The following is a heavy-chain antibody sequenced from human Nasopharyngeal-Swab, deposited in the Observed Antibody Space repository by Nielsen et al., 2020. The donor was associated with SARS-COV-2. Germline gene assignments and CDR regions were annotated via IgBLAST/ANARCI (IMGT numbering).Heavy chain of an antibody. CDR3: ARVPAVAASRIDC. Sequence: SVKVSCKASGYTLSTYAMYWVRQAPGQRPEFMGWINAGKGNTYYSQKFQGRVRISRDTSANTVYMELSRLRSADTAVYYCARVPAVAASRIDCWGQGTLVTVSS. CDR1: GYTLSTYA. J-gene: IGHJ4*02. CDR2: INAGKGNT. D-gene: IGHD6-19*01. V-gene: IGHV1-3*01.